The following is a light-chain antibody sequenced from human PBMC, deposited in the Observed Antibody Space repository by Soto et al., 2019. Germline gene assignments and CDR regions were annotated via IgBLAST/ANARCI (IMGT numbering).Light chain of an antibody. CDR2: DVT. Sequence: QSVLTQPASVSGSPGQSITISCAGSSSDVGAFNQVSWYQQHPGKAPKLIIYDVTSRPSGVSDRISGSKSGNTASLTISGLQAEDEADYHCSSHASGSILLFDGGTKLTVL. J-gene: IGLJ3*02. V-gene: IGLV2-14*03. CDR3: SSHASGSILL. CDR1: SSDVGAFNQ.